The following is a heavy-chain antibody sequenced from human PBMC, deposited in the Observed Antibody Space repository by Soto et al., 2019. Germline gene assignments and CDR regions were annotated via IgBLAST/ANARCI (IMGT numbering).Heavy chain of an antibody. CDR2: IIPILGIA. CDR3: ARDSPVWFGEPFPFDY. CDR1: GGTFSSYT. V-gene: IGHV1-69*08. J-gene: IGHJ4*02. Sequence: QVQLVQSGAEVKKPGSSVKVSCKASGGTFSSYTISWVRQAPGQGLEWMGRIIPILGIANYAQKFQGRVTITADKSTSTAYMELSSLRSEDTAVYYCARDSPVWFGEPFPFDYWGQGTLVTVSS. D-gene: IGHD3-10*01.